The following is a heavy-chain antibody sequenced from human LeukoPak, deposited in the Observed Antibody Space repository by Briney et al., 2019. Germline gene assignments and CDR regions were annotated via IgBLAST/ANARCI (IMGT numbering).Heavy chain of an antibody. CDR3: ATGRLRPFSGDRDY. J-gene: IGHJ4*02. Sequence: PGGFLRLSCAASGFTFSDYYMSWIRQAPGKGLEWVSYISSSGSTIYYADSVKGRFTISRDNAKNSLYLQMNSLRAEDTAVYYCATGRLRPFSGDRDYWGQGTLVTVSS. V-gene: IGHV3-11*01. CDR1: GFTFSDYY. D-gene: IGHD5-12*01. CDR2: ISSSGSTI.